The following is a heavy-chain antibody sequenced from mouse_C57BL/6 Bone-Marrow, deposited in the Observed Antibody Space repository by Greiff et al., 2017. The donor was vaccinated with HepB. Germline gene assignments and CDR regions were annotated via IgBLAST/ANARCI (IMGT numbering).Heavy chain of an antibody. D-gene: IGHD1-1*01. CDR1: GFTFSSYA. CDR3: ARDGLITTRWYVDV. J-gene: IGHJ1*03. V-gene: IGHV5-4*01. Sequence: DVKLVESGGGLVKPGGSLKLSCAASGFTFSSYAMSWVRQTPEKRLEWVATISDGGSYTYYPDNVKGRFTISRDNAKNNLYLQMSHLKSEDTAMYYCARDGLITTRWYVDVWGTGTTVTVAS. CDR2: ISDGGSYT.